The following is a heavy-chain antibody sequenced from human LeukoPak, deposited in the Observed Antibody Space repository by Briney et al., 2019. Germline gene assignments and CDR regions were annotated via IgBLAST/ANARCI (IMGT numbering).Heavy chain of an antibody. J-gene: IGHJ3*02. D-gene: IGHD3-10*01. CDR3: ARNRKTTYYYGSGSHRDAFDI. CDR1: GYTFTGYY. V-gene: IGHV1-2*02. CDR2: INPNSGGT. Sequence: GASVKVSCKASGYTFTGYYLHWVRQAPGQGLEWMGWINPNSGGTNYAQKLQGRVTMTTDTSTSTAYMELRSLRSDDTAVYYCARNRKTTYYYGSGSHRDAFDIWGQGTMVTVSS.